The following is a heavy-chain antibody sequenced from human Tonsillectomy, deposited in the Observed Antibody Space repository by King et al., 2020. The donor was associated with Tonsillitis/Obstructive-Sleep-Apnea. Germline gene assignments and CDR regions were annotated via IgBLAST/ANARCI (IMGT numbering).Heavy chain of an antibody. V-gene: IGHV3-9*01. CDR2: ISWNSGNI. Sequence: VQLVESGGGLVQPGRSLRLSCAASGFTFDDYAMHWVRQAPGKGLEWVSGISWNSGNIGYAASVKGRFTISRDNAKNSLYLQMNSLRPEDTALYYCAKAPGHIVVVPGANRAQGLDYYMDVWGKGTTVTVAS. D-gene: IGHD2-2*01. J-gene: IGHJ6*03. CDR3: AKAPGHIVVVPGANRAQGLDYYMDV. CDR1: GFTFDDYA.